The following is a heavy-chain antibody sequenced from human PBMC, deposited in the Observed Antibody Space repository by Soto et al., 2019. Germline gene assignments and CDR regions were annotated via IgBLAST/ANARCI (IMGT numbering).Heavy chain of an antibody. J-gene: IGHJ5*02. CDR2: ISYDGSNK. CDR1: GFTFSSYA. CDR3: ARDGNGGPRFLEPQGNWFDP. Sequence: QVPLVESGGGVVQPGRSLRLSCAASGFTFSSYAMHWVRQAPGKGLEWVAVISYDGSNKYYADSVKGRFTISRDNSKNTLYLQMNSLRAEDTAVYYCARDGNGGPRFLEPQGNWFDPWGQGTLVTVSS. D-gene: IGHD3-3*01. V-gene: IGHV3-30-3*01.